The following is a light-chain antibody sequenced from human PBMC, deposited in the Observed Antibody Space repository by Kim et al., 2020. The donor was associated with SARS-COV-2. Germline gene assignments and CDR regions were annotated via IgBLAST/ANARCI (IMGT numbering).Light chain of an antibody. Sequence: ELTQPPSASGTPGQRVTISCSGSSSNIGSNTVNWYQQLPGTAPKLLIYSNNQRPSGVPDRFSGSKSGTSASLAISGLQSEDEAVYYCAAWDDSLNGWVFCGGTQLTVL. V-gene: IGLV1-44*01. CDR3: AAWDDSLNGWV. J-gene: IGLJ3*02. CDR2: SNN. CDR1: SSNIGSNT.